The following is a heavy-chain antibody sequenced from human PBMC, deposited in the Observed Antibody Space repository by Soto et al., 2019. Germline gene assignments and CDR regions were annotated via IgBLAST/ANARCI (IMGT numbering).Heavy chain of an antibody. CDR1: GGSIGSYY. V-gene: IGHV4-59*08. CDR3: ARGGSRQLDY. Sequence: QVQLQESGPGLVKPSETLSLTCSVSGGSIGSYYWSWIRQPPGKGLEWIGYIYYSGSTNYNPSLQSRATISVDTSKNQFSLNLSSVTAADTAVYNCARGGSRQLDYWGQGTLVTVSS. J-gene: IGHJ4*02. D-gene: IGHD3-10*01. CDR2: IYYSGST.